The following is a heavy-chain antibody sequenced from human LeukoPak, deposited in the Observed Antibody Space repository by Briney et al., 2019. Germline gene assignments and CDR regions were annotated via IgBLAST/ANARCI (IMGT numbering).Heavy chain of an antibody. J-gene: IGHJ5*01. D-gene: IGHD1-26*01. CDR3: VRDWDHFDFDS. CDR1: GFTFRDYW. Sequence: GGSLRLSCAASGFTFRDYWMHWIRQAPVKGLVWVSRIKGDGSHTIYADSVKGRFTISRDNAKNTLYLQMKSLRVEDTALYYCVRDWDHFDFDSWGQGTLVTVSS. CDR2: IKGDGSHT. V-gene: IGHV3-74*01.